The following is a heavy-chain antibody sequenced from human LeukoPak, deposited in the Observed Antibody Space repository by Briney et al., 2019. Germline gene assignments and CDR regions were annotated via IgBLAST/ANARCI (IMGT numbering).Heavy chain of an antibody. CDR2: ISSSSSTI. Sequence: GGSLRLSCAASGFTFSSYSMNWVRQAPGKGLEWVSYISSSSSTIYYADSVKGRFTISGDNAKNSLYLQMNSLRAEDTAVYYCARDEYCSSTSCYRAPSDPWGQGTLVTVSS. V-gene: IGHV3-48*01. D-gene: IGHD2-2*02. J-gene: IGHJ5*02. CDR3: ARDEYCSSTSCYRAPSDP. CDR1: GFTFSSYS.